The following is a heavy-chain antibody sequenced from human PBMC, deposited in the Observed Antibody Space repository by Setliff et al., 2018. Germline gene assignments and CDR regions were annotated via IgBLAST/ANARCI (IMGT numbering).Heavy chain of an antibody. J-gene: IGHJ6*02. CDR1: GGSINSGGYY. CDR3: ARDRQYCTSLSCLNSYFYYNYGMDV. V-gene: IGHV4-31*03. D-gene: IGHD2-8*01. Sequence: PSETLSLTCTVSGGSINSGGYYWSWIRQHPGKGLEWIGYIYYSGSTYYNPSLKSRVTISVDTSKNQFSLKLSSVTAADTAVYYCARDRQYCTSLSCLNSYFYYNYGMDVWGQGTTVTVSS. CDR2: IYYSGST.